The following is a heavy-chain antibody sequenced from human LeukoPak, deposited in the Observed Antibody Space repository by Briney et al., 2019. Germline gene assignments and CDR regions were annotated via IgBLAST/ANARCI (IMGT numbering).Heavy chain of an antibody. CDR2: ISSSSSYI. V-gene: IGHV3-21*05. CDR1: GFTFSSYE. CDR3: ARESFSDLGYCSGGSCYHFDY. Sequence: PGGSLRLSCAASGFTFSSYEMNWVRQAPGKGLEWVSYISSSSSYIYYADSVKGRFTISRDNAKNSLYLQMNSLRAEDTAVYYCARESFSDLGYCSGGSCYHFDYWGQGTLVTVSS. J-gene: IGHJ4*02. D-gene: IGHD2-15*01.